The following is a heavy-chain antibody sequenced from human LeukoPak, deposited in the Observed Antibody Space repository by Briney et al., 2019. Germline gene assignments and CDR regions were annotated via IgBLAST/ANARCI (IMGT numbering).Heavy chain of an antibody. CDR3: ARDEKGDYGY. Sequence: SETLSLTCTVSGYSISSGYYWGWIRQPPGKGLEWIGSIYHSGSTYYNPSLKSRVTLSVDTSKNQFSLKLSSVTAADTAVYYCARDEKGDYGYWGQGTLVTVSS. CDR1: GYSISSGYY. D-gene: IGHD4-17*01. J-gene: IGHJ4*02. V-gene: IGHV4-38-2*02. CDR2: IYHSGST.